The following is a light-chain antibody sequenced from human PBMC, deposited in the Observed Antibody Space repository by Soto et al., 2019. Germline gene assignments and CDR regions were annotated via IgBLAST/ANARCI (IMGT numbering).Light chain of an antibody. V-gene: IGLV2-18*01. Sequence: QSALTQPPSVSGSPGQSVTISCTGTSSDVGSYNRLSWYQQPPGTAPKLIMYEVNTRPSGVPDRFSGSKSGGTASLTISGLQAEDEADYYCSLYISGSTYVFGTGTKVTVL. J-gene: IGLJ1*01. CDR1: SSDVGSYNR. CDR2: EVN. CDR3: SLYISGSTYV.